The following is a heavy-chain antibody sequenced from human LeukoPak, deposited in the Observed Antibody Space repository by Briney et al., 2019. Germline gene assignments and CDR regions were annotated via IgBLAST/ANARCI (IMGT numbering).Heavy chain of an antibody. J-gene: IGHJ4*02. D-gene: IGHD5-18*01. CDR3: ARYRGSWSAFDY. Sequence: LPGGSLRLSCAASGFTFSSYGMHWVRQAPGKGLEWVAFIRYDGSNKYYADSVKGRFTISRDNSKNTLYLQMNSLRAEDTAVYYCARYRGSWSAFDYWGQGTLVTVSS. CDR1: GFTFSSYG. V-gene: IGHV3-30*02. CDR2: IRYDGSNK.